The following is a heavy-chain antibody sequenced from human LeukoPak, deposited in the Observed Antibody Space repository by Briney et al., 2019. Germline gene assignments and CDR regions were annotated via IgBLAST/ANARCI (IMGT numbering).Heavy chain of an antibody. Sequence: SVKVSCKASGGTFSSYAISWVRQAPGQGLEWMGGIIPIVGTANYAQKFQGRVTITADESTSTAYMELSRLRSEDTAVYYCARIRRDAFDIWGQGTMVTVSS. J-gene: IGHJ3*02. CDR3: ARIRRDAFDI. CDR2: IIPIVGTA. V-gene: IGHV1-69*13. CDR1: GGTFSSYA.